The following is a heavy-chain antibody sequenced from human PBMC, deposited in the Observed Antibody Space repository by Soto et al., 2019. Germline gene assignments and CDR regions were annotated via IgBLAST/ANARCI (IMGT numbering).Heavy chain of an antibody. CDR1: GFTFSTNS. CDR2: ISGGGDST. J-gene: IGHJ5*02. V-gene: IGHV3-23*01. Sequence: EVQLLESGGGLVQPGGSLRLSCAASGFTFSTNSMNWVRQAPGKGLEWVCGISGGGDSTHYADSVKGRFTISRDNSKNMVYLQMNSLTADDTAVYFCSKWDGYGDQWGQGTLVTVSS. CDR3: SKWDGYGDQ. D-gene: IGHD5-12*01.